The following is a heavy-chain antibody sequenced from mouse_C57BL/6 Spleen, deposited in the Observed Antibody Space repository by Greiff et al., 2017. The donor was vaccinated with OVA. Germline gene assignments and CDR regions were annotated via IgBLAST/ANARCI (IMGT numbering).Heavy chain of an antibody. CDR1: GFNIKDYY. J-gene: IGHJ3*01. V-gene: IGHV14-2*01. Sequence: VQLQQSGAELVKPGASVKLSCTASGFNIKDYYMHWVKQRTEQGLEWIGRFDPEDGETKYAPKFQGKATITADTSSNTAYLQLSSLTSEDTAVFLCARHDYDVVACLAYWGQGTLVTVSA. CDR3: ARHDYDVVACLAY. CDR2: FDPEDGET. D-gene: IGHD2-4*01.